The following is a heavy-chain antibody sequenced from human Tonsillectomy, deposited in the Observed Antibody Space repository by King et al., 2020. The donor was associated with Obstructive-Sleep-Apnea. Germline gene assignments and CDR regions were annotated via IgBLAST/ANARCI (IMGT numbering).Heavy chain of an antibody. Sequence: QLVQSGGGVVQPGRSLTRSCGALGFTFSSHGMHWVRQAPGKGLEWLANEWYDGSKTQYVDSVKGRFTISRDDSRSKVYLQMNSLRDEDTAVYYCARDPQRSFDIWGQGTMVTVSS. CDR1: GFTFSSHG. J-gene: IGHJ3*02. V-gene: IGHV3-33*01. CDR2: EWYDGSKT. CDR3: ARDPQRSFDI.